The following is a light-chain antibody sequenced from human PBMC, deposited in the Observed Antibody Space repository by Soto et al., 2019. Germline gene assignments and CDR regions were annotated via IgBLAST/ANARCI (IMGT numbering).Light chain of an antibody. J-gene: IGKJ4*01. CDR3: QQYYYWPPRT. V-gene: IGKV3-15*01. CDR2: GAS. Sequence: TEVTELPCTLSVPQGGRSTLSCRASPSLMFSLAWYQQNPGQAPRLLISGASTRATGIPARFSGSGSGKEFTLTISSLQSEDFSVYYCQQYYYWPPRTFGEGTKVDIK. CDR1: PSLMFS.